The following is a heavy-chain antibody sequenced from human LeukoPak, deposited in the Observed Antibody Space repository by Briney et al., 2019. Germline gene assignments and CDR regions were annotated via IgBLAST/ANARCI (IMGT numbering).Heavy chain of an antibody. CDR1: GGSINSGDYY. CDR2: IYSSGKI. Sequence: SETLSLTCSVSGGSINSGDYYWSWFRQPPGKTLEWMGYIYSSGKITYSPYLTSRITISPDTSKNQFSLRLTSVTAADTAVYYSARVSDARHPDFWGQGTLVTVSS. J-gene: IGHJ4*02. V-gene: IGHV4-30-4*01. CDR3: ARVSDARHPDF.